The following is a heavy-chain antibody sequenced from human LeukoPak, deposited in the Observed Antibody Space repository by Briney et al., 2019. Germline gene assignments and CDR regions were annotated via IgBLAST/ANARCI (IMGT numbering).Heavy chain of an antibody. J-gene: IGHJ6*03. D-gene: IGHD6-19*01. CDR2: IYTSGST. Sequence: SQTLSLTCTVSGGSISSGSYYWSWIRQPAGKGLEWIGRIYTSGSTNYNPSLKSRVTISVDTSKNQFSLKLSSVTAADTAVYYCARDGTAVADRAMDVWGKGTTVTVSS. CDR1: GGSISSGSYY. V-gene: IGHV4-61*02. CDR3: ARDGTAVADRAMDV.